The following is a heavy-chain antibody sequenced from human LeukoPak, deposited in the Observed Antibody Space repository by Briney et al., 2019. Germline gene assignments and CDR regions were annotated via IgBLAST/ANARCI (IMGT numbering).Heavy chain of an antibody. V-gene: IGHV4-39*01. J-gene: IGHJ4*02. Sequence: SETLSLTCTVSGGSISSSPYYWAWIPQPPGWELEWIGSIYYRGNTYQNPSLKSRVTISVDTSKNQFSLSVISVTAADTAVYFCARPTTGPATQGYDSWGQGILVTVAS. D-gene: IGHD1-1*01. CDR3: ARPTTGPATQGYDS. CDR1: GGSISSSPYY. CDR2: IYYRGNT.